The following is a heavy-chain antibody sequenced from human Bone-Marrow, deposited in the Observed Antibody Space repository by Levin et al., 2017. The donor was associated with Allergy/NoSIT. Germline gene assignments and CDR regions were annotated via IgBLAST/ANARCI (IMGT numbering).Heavy chain of an antibody. Sequence: GESLKISCKASGYTFTSHGITWVRQAPGQGLEYLGWTSAYNGNTNYKQKFKGRVTMTTDTSTSTAYMELRSLRTDDTAVYYCARARSPTYYDTSGYYPNNYFDPWGQGTLVTVSS. V-gene: IGHV1-18*01. D-gene: IGHD3-22*01. CDR1: GYTFTSHG. CDR2: TSAYNGNT. CDR3: ARARSPTYYDTSGYYPNNYFDP. J-gene: IGHJ5*02.